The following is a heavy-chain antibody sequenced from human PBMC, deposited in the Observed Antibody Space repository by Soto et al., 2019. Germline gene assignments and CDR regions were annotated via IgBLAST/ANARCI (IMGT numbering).Heavy chain of an antibody. V-gene: IGHV6-1*01. CDR3: SRGWEAYGSSLDY. J-gene: IGHJ4*02. Sequence: QVPLQQSGPGLVKPSQPLSLTCAISGDRVSSNSAAWNWIRQSPSRGLEWLGRTYYRSKWYNDYAVYVKSRINRNPDTSHNQFSLQLNYVTREDTAVYYWSRGWEAYGSSLDYWGQGPRGTVSS. D-gene: IGHD6-13*01. CDR1: GDRVSSNSAA. CDR2: TYYRSKWYN.